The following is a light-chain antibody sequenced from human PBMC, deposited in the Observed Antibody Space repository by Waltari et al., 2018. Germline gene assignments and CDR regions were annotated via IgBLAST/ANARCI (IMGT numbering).Light chain of an antibody. CDR1: QSVLYSSNNMNY. CDR2: WAS. Sequence: DIVVTQSPDSVAVSLGARATITCKSSQSVLYSSNNMNYLAWYQQKPGQPPRLLIYWASTRESGVPDRFSGSGSGTDFTLTINTLQAEDMAVYYCQQYYSTPPAFGQGTRVEI. V-gene: IGKV4-1*01. CDR3: QQYYSTPPA. J-gene: IGKJ1*01.